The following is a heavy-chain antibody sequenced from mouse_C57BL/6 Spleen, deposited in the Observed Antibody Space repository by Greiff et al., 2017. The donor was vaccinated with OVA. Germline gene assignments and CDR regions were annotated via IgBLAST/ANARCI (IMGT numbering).Heavy chain of an antibody. V-gene: IGHV1-53*01. CDR3: ARQVTAVVDYFDY. CDR2: INPSNGGT. D-gene: IGHD1-1*01. J-gene: IGHJ2*01. CDR1: GYTFTSYW. Sequence: QVQLQQPGTELVKPGASVKLSCKASGYTFTSYWMHWVKQRPGQGLEWIGNINPSNGGTNYNEKFKSKATLTVDKSSSTAYMHLSSLTSKDSAVYYCARQVTAVVDYFDYWGQGTTLTVSS.